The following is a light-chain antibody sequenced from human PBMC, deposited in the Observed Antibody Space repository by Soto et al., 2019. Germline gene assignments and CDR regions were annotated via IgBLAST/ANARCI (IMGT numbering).Light chain of an antibody. CDR1: HSVSSN. CDR3: QQYYNWPPYT. V-gene: IGKV3-15*01. CDR2: GAS. J-gene: IGKJ2*01. Sequence: EIVMTQSPAPLSVSPGERATLSCRASHSVSSNLAWDQQKPGQAPRLLIYGASTRATGIPAKFSGSGSGTEFTLTINNLQSEDFAVYYCQQYYNWPPYTYGQGTKVDIK.